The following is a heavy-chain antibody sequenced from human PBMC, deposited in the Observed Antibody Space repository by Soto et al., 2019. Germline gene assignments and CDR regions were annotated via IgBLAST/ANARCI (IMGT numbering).Heavy chain of an antibody. D-gene: IGHD2-2*01. V-gene: IGHV3-30*18. Sequence: GWSLRLSCAASGFTFSSYGMHWVRQAPGKGLEWVAVISYDGSNKYYADSVKGRFTISRDNSKNTLYLQMNSLRAEDTAVYYCAKDRCSSTSCPIPYYFDYWGQGTLVTVSS. J-gene: IGHJ4*02. CDR1: GFTFSSYG. CDR2: ISYDGSNK. CDR3: AKDRCSSTSCPIPYYFDY.